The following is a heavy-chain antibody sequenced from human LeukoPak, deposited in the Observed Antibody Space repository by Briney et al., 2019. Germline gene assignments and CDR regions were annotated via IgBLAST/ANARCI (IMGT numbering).Heavy chain of an antibody. CDR1: GYIFTSYG. Sequence: ASVNVSCKASGYIFTSYGISWVRQAPGQGHEWMGWISAYNGNTNYAQKLQGRVTMTTDTSTSTAYMELRSLRADDTAVYYCARAQVVPAPGDPWGQGTLVTVSS. CDR2: ISAYNGNT. J-gene: IGHJ5*02. V-gene: IGHV1-18*01. CDR3: ARAQVVPAPGDP. D-gene: IGHD2-2*01.